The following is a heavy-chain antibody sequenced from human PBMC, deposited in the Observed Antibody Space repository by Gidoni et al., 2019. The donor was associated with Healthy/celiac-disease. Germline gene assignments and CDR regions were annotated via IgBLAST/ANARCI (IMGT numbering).Heavy chain of an antibody. V-gene: IGHV4-34*01. CDR2: INHSGST. CDR1: GGSFSGYY. Sequence: QVQLQQWGAGLLKPPETLSLTCAVYGGSFSGYYWIWIRQPPGKGLEWIGEINHSGSTNYNPSLKSRVTISVDTSKNQFSLKRSSVTAADTAVYYCARGNNIYQSFPFDYWGQGTLVTVSS. D-gene: IGHD1-20*01. J-gene: IGHJ4*02. CDR3: ARGNNIYQSFPFDY.